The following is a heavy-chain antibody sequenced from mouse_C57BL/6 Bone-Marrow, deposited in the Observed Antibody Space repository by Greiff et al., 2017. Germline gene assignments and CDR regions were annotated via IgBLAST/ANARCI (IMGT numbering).Heavy chain of an antibody. J-gene: IGHJ3*01. CDR1: GYTFTSYT. CDR2: INPSSGYT. V-gene: IGHV1-4*01. Sequence: QVHVKQSGAELARPGASVKMSCKASGYTFTSYTMHWVKQRPGQGLEWIGYINPSSGYTKYNQKFKDKATLPADKSSSTAYMQLSSLTSEDAAVYYCARGELQFAYWGQGTLVTVSA. D-gene: IGHD1-1*01. CDR3: ARGELQFAY.